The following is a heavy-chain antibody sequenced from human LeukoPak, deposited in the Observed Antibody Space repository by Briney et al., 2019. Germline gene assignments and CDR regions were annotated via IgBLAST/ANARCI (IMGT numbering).Heavy chain of an antibody. CDR1: GGSFSGYY. CDR3: ARVSWFPGTSYYYMDV. CDR2: INHSGST. V-gene: IGHV4-34*01. Sequence: SETLSLTCAVYGGSFSGYYWSWIRQPPGKGLEWIGEINHSGSTNYNPSLKSRVTISVDTSKNQLSLKLSSVTAADTAVYYCARVSWFPGTSYYYMDVWGKGTTVTVSS. D-gene: IGHD1-1*01. J-gene: IGHJ6*03.